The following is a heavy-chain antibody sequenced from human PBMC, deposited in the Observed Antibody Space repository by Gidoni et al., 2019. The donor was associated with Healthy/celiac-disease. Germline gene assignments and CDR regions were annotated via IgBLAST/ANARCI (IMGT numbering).Heavy chain of an antibody. Sequence: EVQLLESGGGLVQPGGPLRPSCAASGFTCSSYAMSWVRQAPGKGLGWVSAISGGGGSTYYADSVKGRFTISRDNSKNTLYLQMNSLRAEDTAVYYCAKGLWFGEGDQGTLVTVSS. D-gene: IGHD3-10*01. V-gene: IGHV3-23*01. CDR1: GFTCSSYA. CDR2: ISGGGGST. CDR3: AKGLWFGE. J-gene: IGHJ4*02.